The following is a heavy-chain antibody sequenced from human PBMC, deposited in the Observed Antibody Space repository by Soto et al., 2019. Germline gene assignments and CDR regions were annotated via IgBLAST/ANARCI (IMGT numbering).Heavy chain of an antibody. Sequence: ASVKVSCKASGYTFTSYGISWVRQAPGQGLEWMGWISAYNGNTNYAQKLQGRVTMTTDTSTSTAYMELRSLRSDDTAVYYCARVAGVVVVAAFFDYWGQGTLVTVSS. V-gene: IGHV1-18*01. CDR2: ISAYNGNT. D-gene: IGHD2-15*01. CDR3: ARVAGVVVVAAFFDY. CDR1: GYTFTSYG. J-gene: IGHJ4*02.